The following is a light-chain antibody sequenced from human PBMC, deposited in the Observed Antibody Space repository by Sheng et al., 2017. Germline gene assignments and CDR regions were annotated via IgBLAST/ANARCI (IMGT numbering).Light chain of an antibody. CDR2: DAS. CDR3: QQRYYWPLT. J-gene: IGKJ4*01. CDR1: QRVSGRY. V-gene: IGKV3-11*01. Sequence: EIVLTQSPDTLSLSPGGRATLSCWASQRVSGRYLAWYQQKPGQAPRLLISDASNRATGIPARFSASGSGTDFTLTINSLEPEDFAVYYCQQRYYWPLTFGGGTKVKIK.